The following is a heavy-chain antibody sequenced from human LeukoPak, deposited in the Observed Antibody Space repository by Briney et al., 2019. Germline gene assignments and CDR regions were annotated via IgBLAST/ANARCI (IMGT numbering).Heavy chain of an antibody. CDR2: XSXYYGDT. CDR3: ARENYYDGSGSPSASAPVDH. CDR1: GYIXXHNX. D-gene: IGHD3-22*01. J-gene: IGHJ4*02. Sequence: VKVSCKTSGYIXXHNXISWVXXAPGQGPEWMGXXSXYYGDTKYAQKFQGRVTMTRDTSTSTVYMELRSLRSDDTAVYYCARENYYDGSGSPSASAPVDHWGQGTLVTVSS. V-gene: IGHV1-18*01.